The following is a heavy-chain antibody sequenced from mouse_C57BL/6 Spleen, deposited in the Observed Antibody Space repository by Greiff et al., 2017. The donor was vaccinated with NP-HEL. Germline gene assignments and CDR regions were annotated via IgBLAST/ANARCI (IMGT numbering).Heavy chain of an antibody. V-gene: IGHV1-64*01. CDR2: IHPNSGST. Sequence: VQLQQPGAELVKPGASVKLSCKASGYTFTSYWMHWVKQRPGQGLEWIGMIHPNSGSTNYNEKFKSKATLTVDKSSSTAYMQLSSLTSEDSAVYYCARSGAYDWAWFAYWGQGTLVTVSA. CDR1: GYTFTSYW. J-gene: IGHJ3*01. D-gene: IGHD2-4*01. CDR3: ARSGAYDWAWFAY.